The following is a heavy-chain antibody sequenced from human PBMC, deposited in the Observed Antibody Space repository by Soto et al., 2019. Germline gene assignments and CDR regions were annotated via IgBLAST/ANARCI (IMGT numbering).Heavy chain of an antibody. D-gene: IGHD3-10*01. CDR3: AKAGDGRFGEFAYYYYGMDV. J-gene: IGHJ6*02. CDR2: ISYDGSNK. Sequence: PGGSLRLSCAASGFTFSSYGMRWVRQAPGKGLEWVAVISYDGSNKYYADSVKCRFTISRDNSKNTLYLQMTSPRAEDTAVYYCAKAGDGRFGEFAYYYYGMDVWGQGTTVTVSS. CDR1: GFTFSSYG. V-gene: IGHV3-30*18.